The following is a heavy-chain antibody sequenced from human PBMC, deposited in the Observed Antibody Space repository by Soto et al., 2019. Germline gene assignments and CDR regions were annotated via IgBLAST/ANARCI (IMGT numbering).Heavy chain of an antibody. Sequence: GESLKISCKGSGYSFTSYWIGWVRQMPGKGLEWMGIIYPGDSDTRYSPSFQGQVTTSADKSISTAYLQWSSLKASDTAMYYCARHDGSYYYDSSGYYSNYYYGMDVWGQGTTVTVSS. J-gene: IGHJ6*02. CDR3: ARHDGSYYYDSSGYYSNYYYGMDV. D-gene: IGHD3-22*01. V-gene: IGHV5-51*01. CDR2: IYPGDSDT. CDR1: GYSFTSYW.